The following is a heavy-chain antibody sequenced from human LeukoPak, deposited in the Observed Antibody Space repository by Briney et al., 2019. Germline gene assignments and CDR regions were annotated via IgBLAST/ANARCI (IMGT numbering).Heavy chain of an antibody. J-gene: IGHJ4*02. CDR1: GGSISSGSYY. CDR3: ARSDGEYYFDY. CDR2: IYYSGST. D-gene: IGHD3-10*01. Sequence: SQTLSLTCTVSGGSISSGSYYWSWIRQPPGKGLEWIGYIYYSGSTNYNPSLKSRVTISVDTSKNQFSLKLSSVTAADTAVYYCARSDGEYYFDYWGQGTLVTISS. V-gene: IGHV4-61*01.